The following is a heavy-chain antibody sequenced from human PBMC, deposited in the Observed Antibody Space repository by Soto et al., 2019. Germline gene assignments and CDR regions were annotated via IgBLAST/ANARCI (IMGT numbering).Heavy chain of an antibody. V-gene: IGHV3-23*01. Sequence: EVQLLESGGGLVQPGGSLRLSCAASGFTFSSYAISWVRQAPGKGLEWVSAISGTGAGTYYADSVKGRFTISRDNSKNTMYLQMTSLRAEDTAVYYCAKCMTTVTTFPFDVWGQGTMVTVSS. CDR1: GFTFSSYA. CDR2: ISGTGAGT. CDR3: AKCMTTVTTFPFDV. D-gene: IGHD4-17*01. J-gene: IGHJ3*01.